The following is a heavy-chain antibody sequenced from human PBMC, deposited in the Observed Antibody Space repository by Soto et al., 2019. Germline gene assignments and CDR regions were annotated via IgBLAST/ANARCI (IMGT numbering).Heavy chain of an antibody. Sequence: GGSLRLSCVASGFTFDDYAMHWVRQPPGRGLEWVSGISWNSGIIGYADSVKGRFTISRDNAKNSLYLQMNSLRAEDTAVYYCAKEGGTYCSNTRCKNRFDPWGQGTLVTVSS. CDR2: ISWNSGII. V-gene: IGHV3-9*01. J-gene: IGHJ5*02. CDR3: AKEGGTYCSNTRCKNRFDP. D-gene: IGHD2-2*01. CDR1: GFTFDDYA.